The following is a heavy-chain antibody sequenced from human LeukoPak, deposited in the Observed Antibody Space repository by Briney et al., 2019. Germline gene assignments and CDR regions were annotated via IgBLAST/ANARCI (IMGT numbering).Heavy chain of an antibody. CDR1: GFTFRLYS. CDR3: ARDRDWAFDY. CDR2: IRSTDGAI. V-gene: IGHV3-48*02. D-gene: IGHD3-9*01. Sequence: PGGSLRLSCAASGFTFRLYSMNWVRQAPGKGLEWLSYIRSTDGAIAYADSVKGRFTISRDDAKNSLYVQMKRLSDEDRAVYYCARDRDWAFDYWGQGTLITVSS. J-gene: IGHJ4*02.